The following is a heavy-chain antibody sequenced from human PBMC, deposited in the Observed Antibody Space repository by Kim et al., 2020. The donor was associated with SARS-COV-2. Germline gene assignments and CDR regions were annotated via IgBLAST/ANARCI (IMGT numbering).Heavy chain of an antibody. CDR1: GFSFSSYA. CDR2: ISGSGGST. Sequence: GGSLRLSCAASGFSFSSYAMSWVRQAPGKGLEWVSAISGSGGSTYYADSVKGRFTISRDNSKNTLYLQMNSLRAEDTAVYYCANFTVVGYCSSTSCYVPNWGQGTLVTVSS. J-gene: IGHJ4*02. V-gene: IGHV3-23*01. D-gene: IGHD2-2*01. CDR3: ANFTVVGYCSSTSCYVPN.